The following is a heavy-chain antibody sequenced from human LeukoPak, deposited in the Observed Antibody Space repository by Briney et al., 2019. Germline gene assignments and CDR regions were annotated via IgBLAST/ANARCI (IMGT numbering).Heavy chain of an antibody. J-gene: IGHJ5*02. CDR3: ARTYYDYVWGRPVDNWFDP. V-gene: IGHV4-61*02. CDR2: IYTSGNT. CDR1: GGPISSCSYY. Sequence: SQTLPLTCTVSGGPISSCSYYCSWIRQPAGKGLEWIGRIYTSGNTNYNPSLKSRVTISVDTSKNQFSLKLSSVSAADTAVYYCARTYYDYVWGRPVDNWFDPWGQGTLVTVSS. D-gene: IGHD3-16*01.